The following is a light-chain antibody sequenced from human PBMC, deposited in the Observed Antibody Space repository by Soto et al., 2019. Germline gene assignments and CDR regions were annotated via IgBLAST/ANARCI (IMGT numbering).Light chain of an antibody. Sequence: QSALTQPASVSGSPGQSITISCTGGSSDIGGYNYVSWFQQHPGKAPKLMIYEVTNRPSGVSNRFSGSKSGITASLTISGLQAEDEADYYCSSYTSSNTLVFGTGTKLTVL. CDR3: SSYTSSNTLV. CDR1: SSDIGGYNY. J-gene: IGLJ1*01. V-gene: IGLV2-14*01. CDR2: EVT.